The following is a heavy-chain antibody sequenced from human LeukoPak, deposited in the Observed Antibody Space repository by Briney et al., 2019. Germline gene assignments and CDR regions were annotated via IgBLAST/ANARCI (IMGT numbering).Heavy chain of an antibody. CDR2: IYYSGST. CDR3: ATYSGSSLGY. V-gene: IGHV4-59*01. J-gene: IGHJ4*02. CDR1: GGSISSYY. D-gene: IGHD6-13*01. Sequence: PSETLSLTCTVSGGSISSYYWSWIRQPPGKGLEWIGYIYYSGSTNYNPSLKSRVTISVDTSKNQFSLKLSSVTAADTAVYYCATYSGSSLGYWGQGTLVTVSS.